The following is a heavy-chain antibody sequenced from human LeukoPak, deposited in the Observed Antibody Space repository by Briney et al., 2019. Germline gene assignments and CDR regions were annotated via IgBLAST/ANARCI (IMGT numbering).Heavy chain of an antibody. V-gene: IGHV3-21*01. Sequence: PGGSLRLSCAASGFTFSSYNMNWVRQAPGKGLEWVSSISSSSSYIYYADSVKGRFTISRDNAKNSLYLRMNSLRAEDTAVYYCARVLWCASISCHGYSYYGMDVWGQGTTVTVSS. D-gene: IGHD2-2*01. CDR2: ISSSSSYI. CDR3: ARVLWCASISCHGYSYYGMDV. J-gene: IGHJ6*02. CDR1: GFTFSSYN.